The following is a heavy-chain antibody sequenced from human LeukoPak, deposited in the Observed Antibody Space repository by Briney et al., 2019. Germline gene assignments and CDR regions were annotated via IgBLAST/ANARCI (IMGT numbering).Heavy chain of an antibody. CDR1: GGSISSGGYS. D-gene: IGHD4-23*01. V-gene: IGHV4-30-2*01. Sequence: PSETLSLTCTVSGGSISSGGYSWSWIRQPPGKGLEWIGYIYHSGSTYYNPSLKSRVTISVDRFKNQFSLKLSSVTAADTAVYYCARGFDYGGNSAWFGPWGQGTLVTVSS. CDR3: ARGFDYGGNSAWFGP. J-gene: IGHJ5*02. CDR2: IYHSGST.